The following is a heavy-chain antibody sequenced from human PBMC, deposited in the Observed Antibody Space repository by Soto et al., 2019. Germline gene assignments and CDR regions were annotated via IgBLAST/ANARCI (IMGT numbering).Heavy chain of an antibody. CDR3: ASAYGNYQRYFDY. J-gene: IGHJ4*02. V-gene: IGHV3-48*01. Sequence: EVQLVESGGGLVQPGGSLRLSCAASGFTFSSYSMNWVRQAPGKGLEWVSYISSSGSNIYYAESVKGRFTISRDKAKNSVYQQMNSLRAEYTAVYYCASAYGNYQRYFDYWGQGTLVTVSS. CDR1: GFTFSSYS. D-gene: IGHD2-2*01. CDR2: ISSSGSNI.